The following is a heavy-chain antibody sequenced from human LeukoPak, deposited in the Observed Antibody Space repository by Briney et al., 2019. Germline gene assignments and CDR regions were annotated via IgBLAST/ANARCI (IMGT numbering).Heavy chain of an antibody. J-gene: IGHJ6*03. CDR3: ARGLHYVDV. CDR1: GGSFTGIGNY. CDR2: IYKTGHA. D-gene: IGHD2-15*01. Sequence: PSETLSLTCTVSGGSFTGIGNYWTWLRQPPGKELEWIGKIYKTGHADYNPSLKSRVTLSVDTTNNQFSLRLTSATAADTAVYYCARGLHYVDVWGKGITVSVSS. V-gene: IGHV4-39*02.